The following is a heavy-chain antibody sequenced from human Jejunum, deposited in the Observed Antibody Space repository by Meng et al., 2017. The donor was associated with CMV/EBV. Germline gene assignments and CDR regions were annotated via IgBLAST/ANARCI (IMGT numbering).Heavy chain of an antibody. Sequence: CAASGFTFENACMNWVRQAPEKGLEWVGRVKFRAEGGATEYGALFRDSFIISRDDSRSTSYLQMNSLKTEDTAIYYCTVGYSSWYFGWGQGTLVTVSS. CDR2: VKFRAEGGAT. CDR3: TVGYSSWYFG. D-gene: IGHD6-13*01. CDR1: GFTFENAC. V-gene: IGHV3-15*07. J-gene: IGHJ4*02.